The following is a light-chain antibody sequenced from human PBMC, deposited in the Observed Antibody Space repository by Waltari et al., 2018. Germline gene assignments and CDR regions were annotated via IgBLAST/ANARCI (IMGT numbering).Light chain of an antibody. Sequence: SSELTQDPAVSVALGQTARITCQGDSLRSYYVSWYQQKPGQPPVLVMYGKSSRPPGIPVRFSGSSSGNTAALTITGAQAEDEADYYCSSRDSSGNHVLFGGGTKLTVL. CDR2: GKS. J-gene: IGLJ2*01. CDR1: SLRSYY. CDR3: SSRDSSGNHVL. V-gene: IGLV3-19*01.